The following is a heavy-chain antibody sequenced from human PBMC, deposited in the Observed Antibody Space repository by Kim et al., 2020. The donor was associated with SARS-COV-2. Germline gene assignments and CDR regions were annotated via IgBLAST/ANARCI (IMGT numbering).Heavy chain of an antibody. V-gene: IGHV4-39*07. CDR2: IYYSGST. D-gene: IGHD6-13*01. CDR3: ARGGPAADRLFDY. Sequence: SETLSLTCTVSGGSISSSSYYWGWIRQPPGKGLEWIGSIYYSGSTYYNPSLKSRVTISVDTSKNQFSLKLSSVTAADTAVYYCARGGPAADRLFDYWGQGTLVTVSS. J-gene: IGHJ4*02. CDR1: GGSISSSSYY.